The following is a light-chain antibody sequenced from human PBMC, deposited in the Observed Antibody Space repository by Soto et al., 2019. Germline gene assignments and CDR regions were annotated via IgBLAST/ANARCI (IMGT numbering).Light chain of an antibody. CDR2: AAS. CDR3: QKCGVAPFT. V-gene: IGKV1-6*01. J-gene: IGKJ4*01. Sequence: AIQLTQSPSSLSASVGDRVTITCRASQDIRSALGWYQQKPGKVPKLLIYAASTLQSGVPSRFSGSGSGTDFTLTISSLQPEDFATYYCQKCGVAPFTFGGGTKVDIK. CDR1: QDIRSA.